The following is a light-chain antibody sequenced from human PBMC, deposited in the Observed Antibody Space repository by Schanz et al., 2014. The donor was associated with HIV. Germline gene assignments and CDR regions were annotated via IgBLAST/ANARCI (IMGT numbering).Light chain of an antibody. V-gene: IGLV1-44*01. CDR2: ATY. Sequence: QSVLTQPPSASGTPGQRVTISCSGSSSNIKMNAVNWYQHLPGMGPKLLIYATYNRPSGVPDRFSGSKSGSTASLTVSGLQPEDEADYYCSSFAGSNIPWVFGGGTKVTVL. J-gene: IGLJ3*02. CDR3: SSFAGSNIPWV. CDR1: SSNIKMNA.